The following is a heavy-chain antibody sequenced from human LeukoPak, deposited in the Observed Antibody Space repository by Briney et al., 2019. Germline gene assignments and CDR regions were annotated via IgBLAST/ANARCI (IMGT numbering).Heavy chain of an antibody. J-gene: IGHJ3*02. V-gene: IGHV1-8*01. CDR3: AKTYYYDSSGYSRDAFDI. CDR1: GYTFTSYD. CDR2: MNPNSGNT. Sequence: VASVKVSCKASGYTFTSYDINWVRQATGQGLEWMGWMNPNSGNTGYAQKFQGRVTKTRNTSISTTYMELSSLRSEDTAVYYCAKTYYYDSSGYSRDAFDIWGQGTMVTVSS. D-gene: IGHD3-22*01.